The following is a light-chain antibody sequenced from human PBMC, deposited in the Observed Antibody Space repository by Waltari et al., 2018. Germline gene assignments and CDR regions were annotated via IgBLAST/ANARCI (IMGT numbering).Light chain of an antibody. CDR2: TAS. V-gene: IGKV1-39*01. CDR3: QQSYSTPYT. Sequence: DIQMTQSPSSLSASVGDRVPITCRASQSISIYLNWYQQRPGKAPKLLIYTASSLQSGVPSRFSGSGSGTDFTLTVSSVQPEDFATYYCQQSYSTPYTFGQGTKLEIK. CDR1: QSISIY. J-gene: IGKJ2*01.